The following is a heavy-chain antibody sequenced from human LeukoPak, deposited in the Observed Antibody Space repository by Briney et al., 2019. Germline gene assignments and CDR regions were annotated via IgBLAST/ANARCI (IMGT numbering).Heavy chain of an antibody. J-gene: IGHJ3*02. D-gene: IGHD4-23*01. CDR1: GGSISSGGYY. Sequence: SQTLSLTCTVSGGSISSGGYYWSWIRQPPGKGLEWIGYIYYSGSTYYNPSLKSRVTISVDTSKNQFSLKLSSVTAADTAVYYCARYTTVVTVDAFDIWGQGTMVTVSS. CDR2: IYYSGST. V-gene: IGHV4-30-4*08. CDR3: ARYTTVVTVDAFDI.